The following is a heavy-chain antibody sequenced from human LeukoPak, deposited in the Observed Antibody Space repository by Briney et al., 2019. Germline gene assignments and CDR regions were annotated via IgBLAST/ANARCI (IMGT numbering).Heavy chain of an antibody. V-gene: IGHV3-23*01. CDR1: VLPFSSYA. Sequence: GRSLRLSRAASVLPFSSYAMSWVRHAPRKGREWVSALSGRGGSTYYADSVKGWFTISRCNTKHTLYLQMNSLRAEDTAVYYCAKYIEYDSSSYYYYFDYWGQGTLATVSS. CDR3: AKYIEYDSSSYYYYFDY. D-gene: IGHD3-22*01. CDR2: LSGRGGST. J-gene: IGHJ4*02.